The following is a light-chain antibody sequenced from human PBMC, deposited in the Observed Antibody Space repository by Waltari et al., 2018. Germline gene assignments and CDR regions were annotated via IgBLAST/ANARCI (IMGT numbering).Light chain of an antibody. V-gene: IGKV3-20*01. J-gene: IGKJ1*01. CDR2: DAS. CDR3: QKYGTLPAT. CDR1: QSVSRT. Sequence: EIVLTQSPGPLSLSPGDRATLSCRASQSVSRTLAWYQQKPGQAPRPLIYDASTRATGIPDRFSGSGSGTDFSLTISRLEPEDFAVYYCQKYGTLPATFGQGTKVEVK.